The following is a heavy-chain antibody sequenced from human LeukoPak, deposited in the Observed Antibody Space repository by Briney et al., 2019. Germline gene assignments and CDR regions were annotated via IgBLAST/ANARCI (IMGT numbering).Heavy chain of an antibody. J-gene: IGHJ4*02. CDR1: GGSISSGDYY. CDR2: IYYSGST. V-gene: IGHV4-30-4*08. CDR3: ARHGSILWFGELWSYFDY. Sequence: SETLSLTCTVSGGSISSGDYYWSWIRQPPGKGLEWIGYIYYSGSTYYNPSLKSRVTISVDTSKNQFSLKLSSVTAADTAVYYCARHGSILWFGELWSYFDYWGQGTLVTVSS. D-gene: IGHD3-10*01.